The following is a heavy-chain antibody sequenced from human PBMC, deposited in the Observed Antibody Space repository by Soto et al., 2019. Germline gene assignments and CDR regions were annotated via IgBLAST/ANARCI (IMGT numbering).Heavy chain of an antibody. V-gene: IGHV1-69*15. CDR2: IIPIFGTT. D-gene: IGHD5-12*01. CDR1: GGTFSNYA. CDR3: AKDGGADGYFGNWLDP. Sequence: QVHLVQSGAEVKKPGSSGNVSCKASGGTFSNYAITWVRQAPGQGLEWVGRIIPIFGTTNVAQKFQGRVTITADESTTTAYMELSGLRSDDTAVYYCAKDGGADGYFGNWLDPWGQGTLVTVSS. J-gene: IGHJ5*02.